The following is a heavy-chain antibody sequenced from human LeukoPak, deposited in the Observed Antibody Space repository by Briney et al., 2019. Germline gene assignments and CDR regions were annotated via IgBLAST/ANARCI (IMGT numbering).Heavy chain of an antibody. D-gene: IGHD6-13*01. V-gene: IGHV1-18*01. CDR2: ISAYNGNT. CDR3: ARAGRRIAAAGALDY. J-gene: IGHJ4*02. CDR1: GYTFTSYG. Sequence: ASVKVSCKASGYTFTSYGINWVRQAPGQGLEWMGWISAYNGNTNYAQKLQGRVTMTTDTSTSTAYMELRSLRSDDTAVYYCARAGRRIAAAGALDYWGQGTLVTVSS.